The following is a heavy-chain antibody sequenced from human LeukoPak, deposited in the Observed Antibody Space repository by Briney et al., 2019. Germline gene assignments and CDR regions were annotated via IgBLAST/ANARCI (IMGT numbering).Heavy chain of an antibody. Sequence: ASVKVSCKASGYTFTGYYMHWVRQAPGQGLEWMGWINPNSGGTNYAQKFQGRVTMTRDTSISTAYMELSRLRSDDTAVYYCARGIDFWGGYPPIPMSDMDVWGKGTTVTVSS. CDR2: INPNSGGT. V-gene: IGHV1-2*02. CDR3: ARGIDFWGGYPPIPMSDMDV. J-gene: IGHJ6*03. D-gene: IGHD3-3*01. CDR1: GYTFTGYY.